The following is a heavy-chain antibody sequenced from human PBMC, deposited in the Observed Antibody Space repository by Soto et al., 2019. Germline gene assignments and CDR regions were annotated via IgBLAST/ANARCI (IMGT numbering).Heavy chain of an antibody. CDR1: GYSFTSYW. CDR2: IDPSDSYT. J-gene: IGHJ4*02. V-gene: IGHV5-10-1*01. CDR3: ARHFGIVATIDY. Sequence: GESLKISCKGSGYSFTSYWISWVRQMPGKGLEWMGRIDPSDSYTNYSPSFQGHVTISADKSISTAYLQWSSLKASDTAMYYCARHFGIVATIDYWGQGTLVTVSS. D-gene: IGHD5-12*01.